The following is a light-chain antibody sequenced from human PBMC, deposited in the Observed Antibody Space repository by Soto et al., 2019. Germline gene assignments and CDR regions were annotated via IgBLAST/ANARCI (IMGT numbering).Light chain of an antibody. CDR1: QSISRN. CDR3: QQSYTTASIT. J-gene: IGKJ5*01. V-gene: IGKV1-39*01. Sequence: DIQMTQSPSSLSASVGDRVTITCRASQSISRNLNWYQHKPGKAPKLLIYAASSLQNGVPSRFSGGGSGTEFTLRISSLQTEDFGTYYCQQSYTTASITFGQGTRLEIK. CDR2: AAS.